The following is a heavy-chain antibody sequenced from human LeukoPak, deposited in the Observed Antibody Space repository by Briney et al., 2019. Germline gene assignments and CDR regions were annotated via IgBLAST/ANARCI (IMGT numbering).Heavy chain of an antibody. CDR2: ISSSSSYI. V-gene: IGHV3-21*01. Sequence: GGSLRLSCAASGFTFSSYSMNWDRQALGKGLEWVSSISSSSSYIYYADSVKGRFTISRDNAKNSLYLQMNSLRAEDTAVYYCARALGGYVPGTLDYWGQGTLVTVSS. J-gene: IGHJ4*02. CDR3: ARALGGYVPGTLDY. CDR1: GFTFSSYS. D-gene: IGHD5-12*01.